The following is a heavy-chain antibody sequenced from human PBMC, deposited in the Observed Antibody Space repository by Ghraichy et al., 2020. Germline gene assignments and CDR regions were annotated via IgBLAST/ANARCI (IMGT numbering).Heavy chain of an antibody. CDR2: IYYSGST. J-gene: IGHJ6*02. CDR1: GGSISSYY. V-gene: IGHV4-59*08. CDR3: ARHNYDFWSYYGMDV. D-gene: IGHD3-3*01. Sequence: SETLSLTCTVSGGSISSYYWSWIRQPPGKGLEWIGYIYYSGSTNYNPSLKSRVTISVDTSKNQFSLKLSSVTAADTAVYYCARHNYDFWSYYGMDVWGQGTTVTVSS.